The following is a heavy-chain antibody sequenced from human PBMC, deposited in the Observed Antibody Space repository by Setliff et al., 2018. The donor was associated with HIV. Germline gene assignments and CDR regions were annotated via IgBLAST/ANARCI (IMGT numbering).Heavy chain of an antibody. Sequence: SGPTLVNPTQTLTLTCTFSGLSLSTSGVGVGWIPQSPGKALEWLAFIYWNNNKHYSTSLKSRLTVTKDTSKNRVVFTMTNMDPVDTATYYCAYSGRQLRGTYCDFCSQGTPVTVSS. CDR2: IYWNNNK. V-gene: IGHV2-5*01. D-gene: IGHD1-1*01. CDR3: AYSGRQLRGTYCDF. J-gene: IGHJ4*02. CDR1: GLSLSTSGVG.